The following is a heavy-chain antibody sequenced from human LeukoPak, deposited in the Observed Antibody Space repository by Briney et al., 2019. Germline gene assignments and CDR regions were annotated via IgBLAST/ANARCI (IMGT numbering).Heavy chain of an antibody. CDR1: GGSISSYY. CDR3: ARHLHRHCYDSSGYYPFDY. D-gene: IGHD3-22*01. CDR2: IYYSGST. J-gene: IGHJ4*02. V-gene: IGHV4-59*08. Sequence: SETLSLTCTVSGGSISSYYWSWIRQPPGKGLEWIGYIYYSGSTNYNPSLKSRVTISVDTSKNQFSLKLSSVTAADTAVYYCARHLHRHCYDSSGYYPFDYWGQGTLVTVSS.